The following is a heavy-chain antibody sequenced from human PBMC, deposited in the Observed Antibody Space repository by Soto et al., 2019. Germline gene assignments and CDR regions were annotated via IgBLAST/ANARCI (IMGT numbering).Heavy chain of an antibody. Sequence: PSETLSLTCAVSGVSISTYYWSWIRQPPGKGLEWIGYNYHSATTNYTPSLKSRFTISVDTSKNQFSLRLTSVTAADTAIYFCVREAFICYGHAIGHWGQGTLVTVS. D-gene: IGHD2-15*01. CDR3: VREAFICYGHAIGH. CDR2: NYHSATT. CDR1: GVSISTYY. J-gene: IGHJ4*02. V-gene: IGHV4-59*01.